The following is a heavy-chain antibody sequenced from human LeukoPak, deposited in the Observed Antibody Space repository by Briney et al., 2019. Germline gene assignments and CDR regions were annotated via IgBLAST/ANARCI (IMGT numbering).Heavy chain of an antibody. Sequence: SETLSLTCTVSGGSISSSSYSWGWIRQPPGKGLEWIGSIYYSGSTFYNPSLNSRVTVSVDTSKNQFSLKLSSVTAADTAVYYCARQGSGRSSDYWGQGALVTVSS. D-gene: IGHD1-26*01. CDR3: ARQGSGRSSDY. CDR1: GGSISSSSYS. CDR2: IYYSGST. J-gene: IGHJ4*02. V-gene: IGHV4-39*01.